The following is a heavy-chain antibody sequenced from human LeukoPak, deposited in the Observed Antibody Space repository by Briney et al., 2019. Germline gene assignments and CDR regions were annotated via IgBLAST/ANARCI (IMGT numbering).Heavy chain of an antibody. V-gene: IGHV3-66*01. CDR2: IYRGGST. CDR1: GFTVSSNY. CDR3: ARDRIAVAGTFFDY. Sequence: PGGSLRLSCAASGFTVSSNYMSWVRQAPGKGLEWVSVIYRGGSTYYADSVKDRFTISRDNSKNTLYLQMNSLRADDTAVYYCARDRIAVAGTFFDYWGQGTLVTASS. D-gene: IGHD6-19*01. J-gene: IGHJ4*02.